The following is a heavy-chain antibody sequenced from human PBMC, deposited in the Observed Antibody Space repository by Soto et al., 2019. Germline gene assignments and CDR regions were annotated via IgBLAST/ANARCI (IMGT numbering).Heavy chain of an antibody. J-gene: IGHJ4*02. CDR3: AISNYYDSSGYKRDY. D-gene: IGHD3-22*01. CDR2: ISAYNGNT. Sequence: QVQLVQSGAEVKKPGASVKVSCKASGYTFTSYGISWVRQAPGQGLEWMGWISAYNGNTNYAQKLQGRVTMTTDTSTSTAYMELRSLRSDDTAVYYCAISNYYDSSGYKRDYWGQGTLVTVSS. CDR1: GYTFTSYG. V-gene: IGHV1-18*01.